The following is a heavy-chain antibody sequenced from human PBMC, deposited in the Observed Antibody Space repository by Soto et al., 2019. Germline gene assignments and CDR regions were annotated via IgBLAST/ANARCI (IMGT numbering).Heavy chain of an antibody. V-gene: IGHV3-64D*06. D-gene: IGHD6-13*01. CDR3: VKAPSSSRWPNFHFDY. Sequence: EVQLVESGGGLVQPGGSLRLSCSASGFIFSTHTIHWVRQAPGKGLEYASAIRSDASSTYYADSVKGRFTISRDNSKNTAYLQMSSLRADDTAVYYCVKAPSSSRWPNFHFDYWGQGSLVTVSS. CDR2: IRSDASST. J-gene: IGHJ4*02. CDR1: GFIFSTHT.